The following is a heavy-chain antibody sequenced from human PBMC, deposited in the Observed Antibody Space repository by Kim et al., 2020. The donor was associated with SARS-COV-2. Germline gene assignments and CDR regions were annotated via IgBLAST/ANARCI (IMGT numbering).Heavy chain of an antibody. D-gene: IGHD3-10*01. CDR2: INAGNGNT. V-gene: IGHV1-3*01. CDR1: GYTFTSYA. CDR3: ARVGAASLSPRGLWSFDY. J-gene: IGHJ4*02. Sequence: ASVKVSCKASGYTFTSYAMHWVRQAPGQRLEWMGWINAGNGNTKYSQKFQGRVTITRDTSASTAYMELSSLRSEDTAVYYCARVGAASLSPRGLWSFDYWGQGTLVTVSS.